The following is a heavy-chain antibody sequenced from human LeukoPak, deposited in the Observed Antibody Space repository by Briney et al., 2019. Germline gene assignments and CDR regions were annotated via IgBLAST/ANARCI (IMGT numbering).Heavy chain of an antibody. CDR2: IFPRGGEI. J-gene: IGHJ4*02. CDR1: GFTFSTFA. D-gene: IGHD6-13*01. Sequence: GGSLRLSCAASGFTFSTFAMICVRQPPGKGLEWFSCIFPRGGEIHYADSVRGRFTISKDNSKNTLYLQMNSLRAEDTAVYYCAKVKEGIAAAGISVGYDYWGQGTLVTVSS. CDR3: AKVKEGIAAAGISVGYDY. V-gene: IGHV3-23*01.